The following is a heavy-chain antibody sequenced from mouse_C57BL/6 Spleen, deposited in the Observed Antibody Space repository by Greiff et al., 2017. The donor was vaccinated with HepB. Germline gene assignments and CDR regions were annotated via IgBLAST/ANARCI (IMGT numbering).Heavy chain of an antibody. Sequence: EVMLVESGGGLVQPGGSMKLSCAASGFTFSDAWMDWVRQSPEKGLEWVAEIRNKANNHATYYAESVKGRFTISRDDSKSSVYLQMNSLRAEDTGIYYCTRSIYYDYDGSFDVWGTGTTVTVSS. CDR1: GFTFSDAW. V-gene: IGHV6-6*01. CDR3: TRSIYYDYDGSFDV. CDR2: IRNKANNHAT. D-gene: IGHD2-4*01. J-gene: IGHJ1*03.